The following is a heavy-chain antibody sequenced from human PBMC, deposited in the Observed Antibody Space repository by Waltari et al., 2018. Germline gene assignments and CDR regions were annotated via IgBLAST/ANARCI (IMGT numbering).Heavy chain of an antibody. Sequence: QVQLVESGGGVVQPGRSLRLSCAASESTFSSYGMHWVRQAPGKGLEWVAVISYDGSNKYYADPVKGRFTIVRDNTNNTPYLEMNRVKTEDMVVYYCAKDGGRASYYFDYWGQGALVTVSS. D-gene: IGHD2-15*01. CDR2: ISYDGSNK. CDR3: AKDGGRASYYFDY. CDR1: ESTFSSYG. V-gene: IGHV3-30*18. J-gene: IGHJ4*02.